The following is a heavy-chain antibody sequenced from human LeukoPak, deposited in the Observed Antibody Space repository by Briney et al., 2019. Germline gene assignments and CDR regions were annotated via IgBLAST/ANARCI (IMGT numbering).Heavy chain of an antibody. CDR3: ARESPGIDY. D-gene: IGHD3-10*01. J-gene: IGHJ4*02. Sequence: PSETLSLTCTVSGGSISSYYWSWIRQPPGKGLEWIGYIYYSGSTNYNPSLKSRVTTSVDTSKSQFSLKLSSVTAADTAVYYCARESPGIDYWGQGTLVTVSS. CDR1: GGSISSYY. V-gene: IGHV4-59*01. CDR2: IYYSGST.